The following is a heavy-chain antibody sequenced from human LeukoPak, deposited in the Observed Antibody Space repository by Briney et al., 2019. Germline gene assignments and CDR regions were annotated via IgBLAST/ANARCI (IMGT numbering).Heavy chain of an antibody. Sequence: PGGSLRLSCAASGFTFSSYGMHWVRQAPGKGLEWVAFIRYDGSNKYYADSVKGRFTISRDNSKNTLYLQMNSLRAEDTAVYYCARDFTYDILTGYFVAIDYWGQGTLVTVSS. J-gene: IGHJ4*02. D-gene: IGHD3-9*01. CDR3: ARDFTYDILTGYFVAIDY. CDR2: IRYDGSNK. CDR1: GFTFSSYG. V-gene: IGHV3-30*02.